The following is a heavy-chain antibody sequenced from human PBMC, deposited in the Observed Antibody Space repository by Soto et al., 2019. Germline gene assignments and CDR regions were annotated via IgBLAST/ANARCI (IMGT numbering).Heavy chain of an antibody. D-gene: IGHD4-17*01. V-gene: IGHV4-31*03. J-gene: IGHJ3*02. CDR2: IYYSGST. CDR3: ARGPTVTTNAFDI. Sequence: PSETLSLTCTVSGGSISSGGYYWSWIRQHPGKGLEWIGYIYYSGSTYYNPSLKSRVTISVDTSKNQFSLKLSSVTAADTAVYYCARGPTVTTNAFDIWGQGTMVTVSS. CDR1: GGSISSGGYY.